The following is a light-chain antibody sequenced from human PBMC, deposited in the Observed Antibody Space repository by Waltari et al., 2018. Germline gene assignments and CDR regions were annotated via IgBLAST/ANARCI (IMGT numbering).Light chain of an antibody. CDR2: DAS. CDR1: QSVSSY. J-gene: IGKJ1*01. CDR3: QQRSTWPRT. Sequence: EIVLTQSPDTLSLSPGERATLTCRASQSVSSYLAWYQQRPGQAPRLLIFDASKRAAGIPARFSVSGSGTEFTLTISSLKAEDFAVYFCQQRSTWPRTFGQGTKVE. V-gene: IGKV3-11*01.